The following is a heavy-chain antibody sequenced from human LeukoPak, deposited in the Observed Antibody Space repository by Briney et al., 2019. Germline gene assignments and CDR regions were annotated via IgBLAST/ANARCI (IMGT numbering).Heavy chain of an antibody. V-gene: IGHV5-51*01. Sequence: GESLKISCKGSGYSFTTHWIGWVRQMPGKGLEWMGIIYPDDSNTRYSPSFQGQVTLSADKSINTAYLQWSGLRASDTAMYYCARHNSPKKSYYYDSSGFDYWGQGTLVTVSS. CDR3: ARHNSPKKSYYYDSSGFDY. D-gene: IGHD3-22*01. J-gene: IGHJ4*02. CDR2: IYPDDSNT. CDR1: GYSFTTHW.